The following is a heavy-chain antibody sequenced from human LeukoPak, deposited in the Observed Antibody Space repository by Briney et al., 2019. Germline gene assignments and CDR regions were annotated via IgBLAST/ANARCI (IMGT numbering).Heavy chain of an antibody. Sequence: GGSLRLSCAASGFTFSSHAISGSGDNRNYADSVKGRFTISRDNSKSTLYLEMNSLRAEDTAIYYCAKNPLVSGTIYFDSWGQGTLLTVSS. CDR1: GFTFSSHA. D-gene: IGHD6-19*01. CDR2: SGSGDNR. J-gene: IGHJ4*02. V-gene: IGHV3-23*01. CDR3: AKNPLVSGTIYFDS.